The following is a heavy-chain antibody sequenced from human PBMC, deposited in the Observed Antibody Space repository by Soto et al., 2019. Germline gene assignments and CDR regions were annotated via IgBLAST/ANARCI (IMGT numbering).Heavy chain of an antibody. CDR1: RFSFSNYA. CDR2: ITGSGGGT. J-gene: IGHJ3*02. CDR3: STDPNGDYIGAFDN. Sequence: EVQLLESGGRLVPPGGSLRLSCAGSRFSFSNYAMTWARQAPGEGLEWVSSITGSGGGTTYADSVKGRFTISRDNCKNILYLQMDSLRADDTAVYYCSTDPNGDYIGAFDNWGQGTMVTVSS. V-gene: IGHV3-23*01. D-gene: IGHD4-17*01.